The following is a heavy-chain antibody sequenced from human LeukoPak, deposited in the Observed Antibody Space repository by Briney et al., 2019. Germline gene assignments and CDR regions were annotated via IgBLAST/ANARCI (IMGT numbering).Heavy chain of an antibody. J-gene: IGHJ4*02. CDR2: ISGYNGNT. CDR1: TYTFTRYG. V-gene: IGHV1-18*01. D-gene: IGHD2-21*01. Sequence: EASVKVSCKASTYTFTRYGISWVRQAPGQGLEWMGWISGYNGNTNYAQKFLGSVSMTADTATSTAYMELRSLTSDDTAVYYCARGGRGTYYYFDLWGQGTLVTVSS. CDR3: ARGGRGTYYYFDL.